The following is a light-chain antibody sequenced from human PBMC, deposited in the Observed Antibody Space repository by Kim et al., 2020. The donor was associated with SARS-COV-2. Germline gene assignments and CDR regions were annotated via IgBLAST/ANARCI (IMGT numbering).Light chain of an antibody. J-gene: IGKJ5*01. Sequence: IQLTQSPSSLSASVGDRVTITCRASQVISSYLAWYQHKSGKPPQLLIYGASTLQSGVPSRFSGRGSGTDFTLTISSLQPEDFATYYFQQHSDFPFTFGQGTRLEIK. V-gene: IGKV1-9*01. CDR3: QQHSDFPFT. CDR1: QVISSY. CDR2: GAS.